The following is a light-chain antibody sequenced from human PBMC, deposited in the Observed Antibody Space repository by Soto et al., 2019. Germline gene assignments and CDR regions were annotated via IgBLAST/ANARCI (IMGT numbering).Light chain of an antibody. CDR2: GAS. Sequence: EILLTLSPAALSLTSGDRVTLSCRASQGISTYLAWHQQKPGKAPKRLIYGASTMQSGIPSRFSGSGSGTVFTLTTSSLQAEDFGTDYCRQIYAWSPLTFCGGTNVDIK. J-gene: IGKJ4*01. CDR1: QGISTY. CDR3: RQIYAWSPLT. V-gene: IGKV1-39*01.